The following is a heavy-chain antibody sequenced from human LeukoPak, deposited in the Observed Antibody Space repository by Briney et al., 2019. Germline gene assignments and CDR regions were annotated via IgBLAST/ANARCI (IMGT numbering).Heavy chain of an antibody. J-gene: IGHJ5*02. CDR2: IFPGDSET. Sequence: GESLKISCKGSGYSFTTHWIGWVRQLPGKGLEWMGLIFPGDSETIYSPSLQGQVTISADKSISTAYLQWSSLKASDTAMYYCARLRDYGETNWFDPWGQGTLVTVSS. CDR3: ARLRDYGETNWFDP. V-gene: IGHV5-51*01. CDR1: GYSFTTHW. D-gene: IGHD4-17*01.